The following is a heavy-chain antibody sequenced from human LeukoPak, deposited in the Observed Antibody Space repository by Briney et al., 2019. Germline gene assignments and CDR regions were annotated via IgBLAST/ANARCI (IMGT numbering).Heavy chain of an antibody. V-gene: IGHV4-4*07. Sequence: SETLSLTCTVSGVSVTDYYWTWVRQPAAKGLEWIGRISLSGSTDYNPSLQSRVTMSVDTSKNQFSLTLRSVTAADTAKYCVRSLGPGPGWSFDVWGRGTLMTVAS. D-gene: IGHD3-16*01. CDR2: ISLSGST. J-gene: IGHJ2*01. CDR1: GVSVTDYY. CDR3: RSLGPGPGWSFDV.